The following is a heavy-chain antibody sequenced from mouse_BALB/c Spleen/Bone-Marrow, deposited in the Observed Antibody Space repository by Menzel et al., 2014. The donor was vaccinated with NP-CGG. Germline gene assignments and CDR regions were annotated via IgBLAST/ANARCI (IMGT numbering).Heavy chain of an antibody. J-gene: IGHJ2*01. D-gene: IGHD2-10*02. CDR2: IFPGTVTP. Sequence: VQLQESGAELVKPGASVKLSCKTSGYTFTSYWIQWVKQRPGQGLGWIGEIFPGTVTPYYNEKFKGKATLTIATSSSTASMQLSSLTSEDSAVYFCARRGYGYLDYWGQGTTLTVSS. V-gene: IGHV1S132*01. CDR1: GYTFTSYW. CDR3: ARRGYGYLDY.